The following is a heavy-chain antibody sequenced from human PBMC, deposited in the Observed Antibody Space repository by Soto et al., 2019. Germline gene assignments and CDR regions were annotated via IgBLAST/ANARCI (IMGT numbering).Heavy chain of an antibody. CDR2: ISYDGSNK. CDR3: AKEPSITIFGVVIGNYFDY. V-gene: IGHV3-30*18. J-gene: IGHJ4*02. CDR1: GFTFSSYG. D-gene: IGHD3-3*01. Sequence: QVQLVESGGGVVQPGRSLRLSCAASGFTFSSYGMHWVRQAPGKGLEWVAVISYDGSNKYYADSVKGRFTISRDNSKNTLYLQMNSLRAEDTAVYYCAKEPSITIFGVVIGNYFDYWGQGTLVTVSS.